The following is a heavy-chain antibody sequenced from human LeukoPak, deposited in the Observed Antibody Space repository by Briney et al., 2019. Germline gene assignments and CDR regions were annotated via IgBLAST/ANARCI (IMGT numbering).Heavy chain of an antibody. CDR2: IYYSGSI. J-gene: IGHJ6*02. D-gene: IGHD4-11*01. Sequence: SETLSLTCTVSGGSISSYYWSWIRQPPGKGLEWIGYIYYSGSIYYDPSLRSRVTISVDTSKNQFSLNLSSVTAADTAVYYCAREIPDYPDRKSLYYYYGVDVWGQGTTVTVSS. V-gene: IGHV4-59*12. CDR3: AREIPDYPDRKSLYYYYGVDV. CDR1: GGSISSYY.